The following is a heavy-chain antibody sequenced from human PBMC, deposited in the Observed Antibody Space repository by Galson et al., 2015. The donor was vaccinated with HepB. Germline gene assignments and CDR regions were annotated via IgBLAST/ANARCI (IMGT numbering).Heavy chain of an antibody. CDR3: AKVGGTYYGSGRPFDY. D-gene: IGHD3-10*01. CDR2: ISGSGDST. V-gene: IGHV3-23*01. Sequence: SLRLSCAASGFTFSSFAMSWVRQAPGKGLEWVSSISGSGDSTYYADSVKGRFTISRDNPTHTRYLQVNGLRAEDTAVYYCAKVGGTYYGSGRPFDYWGQGTLVPVSS. CDR1: GFTFSSFA. J-gene: IGHJ4*02.